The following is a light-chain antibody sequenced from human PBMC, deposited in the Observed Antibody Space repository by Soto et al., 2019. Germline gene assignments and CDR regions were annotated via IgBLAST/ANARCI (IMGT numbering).Light chain of an antibody. CDR3: QQLKSYPIT. CDR2: AAS. J-gene: IGKJ5*01. Sequence: DIQMTQSPSSVSASVGDRVTITCRASQDIGSWFAWYQQKPGKVPKLLIYAASTLQSGVPSRFSGSASGTEFNLTISSLQTEDFATYYCQQLKSYPITFGQGTRVEIK. CDR1: QDIGSW. V-gene: IGKV1-9*01.